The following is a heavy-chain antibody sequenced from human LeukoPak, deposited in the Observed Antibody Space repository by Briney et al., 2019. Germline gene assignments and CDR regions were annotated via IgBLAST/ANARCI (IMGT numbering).Heavy chain of an antibody. CDR2: IYYSGST. CDR1: GGSISSGGYY. J-gene: IGHJ5*02. Sequence: SETLSLTCTVSGGSISSGGYYWGWIRQHPGKGLEWIGYIYYSGSTYYNPSLKSRVTISVDTSKNQFSLKLSSVTAADTAMYYCAREAFAYRGGDCYYNWFDPWGQGTLVTVSS. CDR3: AREAFAYRGGDCYYNWFDP. D-gene: IGHD2-21*02. V-gene: IGHV4-31*03.